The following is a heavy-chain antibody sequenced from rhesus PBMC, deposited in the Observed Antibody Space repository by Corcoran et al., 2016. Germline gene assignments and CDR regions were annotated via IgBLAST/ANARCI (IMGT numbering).Heavy chain of an antibody. V-gene: IGHV3S5*01. CDR3: AKAGGAAAVV. D-gene: IGHD6-25*01. J-gene: IGHJ4*01. CDR1: GFTFSSYG. CDR2: INIGGGNT. Sequence: EVQLVETGGGLVQPGGSLKLPCAASGFTFSSYGMSWVRKAPGKGLGWVSAINIGGGNTYYADSVKGRFTISRDNSKNTLSLQMNSLRAEDTAVYYCAKAGGAAAVVWGQGVLVTVSS.